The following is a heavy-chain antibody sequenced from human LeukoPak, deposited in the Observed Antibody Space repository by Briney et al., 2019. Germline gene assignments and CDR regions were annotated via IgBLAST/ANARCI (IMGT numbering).Heavy chain of an antibody. CDR1: VYAFTRYY. Sequence: ASVKVSCKASVYAFTRYYMRWLRQAPGQGLEWMGIINPSGGSTSYAQKFQGRVTMTRDTSTSTVYMELSSLRSEDTAVYYCAREGARGVIRLNYYYGMDVWGQGTTVTVSS. J-gene: IGHJ6*02. CDR3: AREGARGVIRLNYYYGMDV. CDR2: INPSGGST. D-gene: IGHD3-10*01. V-gene: IGHV1-46*01.